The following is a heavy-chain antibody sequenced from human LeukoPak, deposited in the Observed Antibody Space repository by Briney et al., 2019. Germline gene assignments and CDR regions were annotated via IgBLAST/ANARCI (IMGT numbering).Heavy chain of an antibody. CDR2: INPNSGGT. V-gene: IGHV1-2*02. CDR1: GYTFTGYY. D-gene: IGHD3-10*01. CDR3: ARLWFGELFRRFDP. Sequence: ASVKVSCKASGYTFTGYYMHWVRQAPGQGLEWMGWINPNSGGTNYAQKFQGRVTMTRDTSISTAYMELSRLRSDDTAVYYCARLWFGELFRRFDPWGQGTLVTVSS. J-gene: IGHJ5*02.